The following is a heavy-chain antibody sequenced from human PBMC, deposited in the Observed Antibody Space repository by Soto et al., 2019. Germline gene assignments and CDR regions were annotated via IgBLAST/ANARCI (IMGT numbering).Heavy chain of an antibody. CDR2: IYEYGAT. Sequence: QLQLQESGSGLVKPSQTLSLTCAVSGGSISSGGYCWRWIRQPPGKGLEWIGYIYEYGATSYSPSLKSRVTMSIDRSKNQFSLKLNSVTAADTAVYYCARGTDTAELFYFDDWGQGTLVTVSS. D-gene: IGHD2-2*01. J-gene: IGHJ4*02. CDR1: GGSISSGGYC. V-gene: IGHV4-30-2*01. CDR3: ARGTDTAELFYFDD.